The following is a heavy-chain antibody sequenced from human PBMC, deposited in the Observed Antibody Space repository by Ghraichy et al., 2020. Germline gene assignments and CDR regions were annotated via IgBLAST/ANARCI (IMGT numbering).Heavy chain of an antibody. Sequence: GGSLRLSCAASGFTVSSNYMSWVRQAPGKGLEWVSVIYSGGTTYYADSVKGRFTISRDNSKNTVYLQMNSLRAEDTAVYYCATSGPLSYYYYAMDVWGQGTTVTVSS. CDR3: ATSGPLSYYYYAMDV. CDR2: IYSGGTT. J-gene: IGHJ6*02. D-gene: IGHD1-14*01. V-gene: IGHV3-53*01. CDR1: GFTVSSNY.